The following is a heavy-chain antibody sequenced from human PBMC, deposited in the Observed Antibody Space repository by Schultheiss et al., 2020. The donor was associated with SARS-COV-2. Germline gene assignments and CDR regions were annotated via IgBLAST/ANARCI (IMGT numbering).Heavy chain of an antibody. J-gene: IGHJ6*03. CDR1: GGSFSGYY. D-gene: IGHD2-15*01. V-gene: IGHV4-34*01. Sequence: SETLSLTCAVYGGSFSGYYWSWIRQPPGKGLEWIGEINHSGSTNYNPSLKSRVTISVDTSKNQFSLKLSSVTAADTAVYYCARGRGGSYYYYYYMDVWGQGTTVTVSS. CDR2: INHSGST. CDR3: ARGRGGSYYYYYYMDV.